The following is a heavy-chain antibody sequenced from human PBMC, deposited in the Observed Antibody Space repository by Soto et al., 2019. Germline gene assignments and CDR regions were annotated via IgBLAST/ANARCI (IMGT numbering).Heavy chain of an antibody. Sequence: SETLSLTCTVSGGSISSYYWSWIRQPPGKGLEWIGFIYYTGSTNYNPSLKSRVTLSLDTSKNQFSLKLSSVTAADTAVYYCARASSCAYDSCAFDPWGQGTLVPVSS. J-gene: IGHJ5*02. V-gene: IGHV4-59*01. D-gene: IGHD3-16*01. CDR1: GGSISSYY. CDR2: IYYTGST. CDR3: ARASSCAYDSCAFDP.